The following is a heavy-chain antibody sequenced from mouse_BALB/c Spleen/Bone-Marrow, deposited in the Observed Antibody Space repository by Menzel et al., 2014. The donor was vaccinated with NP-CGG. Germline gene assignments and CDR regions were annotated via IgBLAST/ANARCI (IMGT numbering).Heavy chain of an antibody. CDR2: IDPSDSST. CDR1: GYTFTSYW. J-gene: IGHJ4*01. Sequence: VQLQQSGAELVKPGASVKMSCKASGYTFTSYWMHWVKQRPGQGLEWIGVIDPSDSSTSYNQKFKGKATLTVDTSSSTAYMQLSSLTSEDSAVYYCTRRGYYAMDYWGQGTSVTVSS. CDR3: TRRGYYAMDY. V-gene: IGHV1S127*01.